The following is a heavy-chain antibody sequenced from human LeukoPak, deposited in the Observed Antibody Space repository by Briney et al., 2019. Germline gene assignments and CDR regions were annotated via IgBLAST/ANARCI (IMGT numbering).Heavy chain of an antibody. V-gene: IGHV4-59*01. CDR2: IYYSGST. CDR3: ASTHDGSDYYYAY. Sequence: SETLSLTCTVSGGSISSYYWSWIRQPPGKGLEWIGYIYYSGSTNYNPSLKSRVTISVDTSKNQFSLELSSVTAADTAVYYCASTHDGSDYYYAYWGQGTLVTVSS. J-gene: IGHJ4*02. CDR1: GGSISSYY. D-gene: IGHD3-22*01.